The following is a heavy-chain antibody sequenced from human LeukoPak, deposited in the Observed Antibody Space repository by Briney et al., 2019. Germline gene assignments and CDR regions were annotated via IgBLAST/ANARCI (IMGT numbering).Heavy chain of an antibody. CDR1: GYRFTSYW. Sequence: GESLKISCKGSGYRFTSYWIGWVRQMPGKGLEWMGIIYPGDSDTRYSPSFRGQVTISADKSISTAYLHWSSLKASDTAMYYCASLTYYYDSSGYYYWNWFDPWGQGTLVTVSS. CDR3: ASLTYYYDSSGYYYWNWFDP. D-gene: IGHD3-22*01. CDR2: IYPGDSDT. J-gene: IGHJ5*02. V-gene: IGHV5-51*01.